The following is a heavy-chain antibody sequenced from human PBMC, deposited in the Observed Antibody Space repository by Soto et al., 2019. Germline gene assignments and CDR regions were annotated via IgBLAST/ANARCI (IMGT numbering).Heavy chain of an antibody. V-gene: IGHV4-39*01. CDR2: IYYSGST. J-gene: IGHJ5*02. Sequence: SETLSLTCTVSGGSISSSSYYWGWIRQPPGKGLEWIGSIYYSGSTYYNPSLKSRVTISVDTSKNQFSLKLSSVTAADTAVYYCARHLFWSGPWTFNWFDPWGQGTLVTVSS. D-gene: IGHD3-3*01. CDR3: ARHLFWSGPWTFNWFDP. CDR1: GGSISSSSYY.